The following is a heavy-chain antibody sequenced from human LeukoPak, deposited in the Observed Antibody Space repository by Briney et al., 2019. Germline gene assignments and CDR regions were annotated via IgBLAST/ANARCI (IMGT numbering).Heavy chain of an antibody. CDR1: GGSISSGSYY. D-gene: IGHD5-18*01. Sequence: SETLSLTCTVSGGSISSGSYYWSWTRQPAGKGLEWIGRIYTSGSTNYNPSLKSRVTISVDTSKNQFSLKLSSVTAADTAVYYCARARYSYGSDYYYYMDVWGKGTTVTVSS. CDR2: IYTSGST. V-gene: IGHV4-61*02. J-gene: IGHJ6*03. CDR3: ARARYSYGSDYYYYMDV.